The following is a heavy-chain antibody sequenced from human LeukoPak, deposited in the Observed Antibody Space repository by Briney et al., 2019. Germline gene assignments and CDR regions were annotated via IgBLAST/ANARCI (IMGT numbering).Heavy chain of an antibody. D-gene: IGHD2-21*02. CDR3: ARGEPAYCGGDCYNWFDP. CDR1: GYSFTSYW. V-gene: IGHV5-51*01. J-gene: IGHJ5*02. CDR2: IYPGDSDT. Sequence: GESLKISCKGSGYSFTSYWIGWVRQMPGKGLEWMGIIYPGDSDTRYSPSFQGQVTISADKSISTAYLQWSSLKASDTAMYYCARGEPAYCGGDCYNWFDPWGQGTLVTVSS.